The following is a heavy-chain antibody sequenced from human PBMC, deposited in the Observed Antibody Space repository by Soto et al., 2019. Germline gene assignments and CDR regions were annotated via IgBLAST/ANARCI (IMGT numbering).Heavy chain of an antibody. V-gene: IGHV1-46*01. CDR2: IKPSRGTT. CDR1: GYIFVSYY. J-gene: IGHJ6*02. CDR3: ARVQDATYYYDSSGYQNGYYYYGMDV. Sequence: GASVKVSCKASGYIFVSYYMHWVRQAPGQGLEWMGMIKPSRGTTDYAQKFQARVSMTRDTSTSTVYMELSSLRSEDTAVYYCARVQDATYYYDSSGYQNGYYYYGMDVWGQGTTVTVSS. D-gene: IGHD3-22*01.